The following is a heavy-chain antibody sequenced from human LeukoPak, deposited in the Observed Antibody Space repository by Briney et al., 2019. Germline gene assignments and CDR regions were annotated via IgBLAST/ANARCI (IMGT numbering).Heavy chain of an antibody. V-gene: IGHV4-34*01. Sequence: KPSETLSLTCAVYGGSFSGYYWSWIRQPPGKGLEWIGEINHSGSTNYNPSLKSRVTISVDTSKNQFSLKLSSVTAADTAVYYCARGAAATGHYYGMDVWGQGTTVTVSS. CDR1: GGSFSGYY. J-gene: IGHJ6*02. CDR3: ARGAAATGHYYGMDV. D-gene: IGHD6-13*01. CDR2: INHSGST.